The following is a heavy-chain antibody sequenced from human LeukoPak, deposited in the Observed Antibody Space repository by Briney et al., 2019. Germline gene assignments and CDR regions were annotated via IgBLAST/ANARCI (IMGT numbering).Heavy chain of an antibody. D-gene: IGHD6-13*01. CDR3: ATFSSSWYSGYDAFGI. CDR1: GYTFTGYY. V-gene: IGHV1-2*02. CDR2: INPNSGGT. Sequence: GASVKVSCKASGYTFTGYYMHWVRQAPGQGLEWMGWINPNSGGTNYAQKFQGRVTMTRDTSISTAYMELSRLRSDDTAVYYCATFSSSWYSGYDAFGIWGQGTMVTVSS. J-gene: IGHJ3*02.